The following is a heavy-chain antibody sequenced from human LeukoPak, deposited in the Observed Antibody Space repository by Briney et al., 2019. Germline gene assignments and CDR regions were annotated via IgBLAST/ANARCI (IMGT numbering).Heavy chain of an antibody. CDR3: AVLGYCTNGVCQTGDY. J-gene: IGHJ4*02. CDR2: INPNRGGT. Sequence: GASVKVSCKASGYTFTGYYMHWVRQAPGQGLEWMGWINPNRGGTNYAQKFQGRVTMTRDTSISTAYMELSRLRSDDTAVYYCAVLGYCTNGVCQTGDYWGQGTLVTVSS. D-gene: IGHD2-8*01. CDR1: GYTFTGYY. V-gene: IGHV1-2*02.